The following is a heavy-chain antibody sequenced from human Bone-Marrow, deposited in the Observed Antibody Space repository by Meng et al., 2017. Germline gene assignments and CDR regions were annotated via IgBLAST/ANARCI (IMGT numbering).Heavy chain of an antibody. Sequence: GESLKISWAGSGFTFSDYYMSWIRQAPGKGLEWVSYISSSGSTIYYADSVKGRFTISRDNAKNSLYLQMSSLRAEDTAVYYCARVSGSYYVWYFDLWGRGTLVTVSS. D-gene: IGHD1-26*01. CDR1: GFTFSDYY. CDR3: ARVSGSYYVWYFDL. V-gene: IGHV3-11*04. J-gene: IGHJ2*01. CDR2: ISSSGSTI.